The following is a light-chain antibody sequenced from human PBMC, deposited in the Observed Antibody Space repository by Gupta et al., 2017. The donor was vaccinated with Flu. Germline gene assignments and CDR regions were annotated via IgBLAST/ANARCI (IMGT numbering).Light chain of an antibody. CDR3: IHDANLPIA. V-gene: IGKV1-33*01. CDR2: AAS. Sequence: PSSLSVSVGDRVTISCQASQDITRYLNWYQQKPGKAPKLLIYAASNLATGVPSRFSGSGSGTYFTLTIISLRPEDIATYYCIHDANLPIAFGQGTRMEIK. CDR1: QDITRY. J-gene: IGKJ5*01.